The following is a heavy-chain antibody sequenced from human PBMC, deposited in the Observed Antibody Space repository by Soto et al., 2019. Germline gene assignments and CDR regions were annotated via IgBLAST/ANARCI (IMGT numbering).Heavy chain of an antibody. CDR3: ARERGLGYCSGGSCYTPGGAFDI. CDR2: ISSSSSYI. J-gene: IGHJ3*02. D-gene: IGHD2-15*01. Sequence: PGGSLRLSCAASGFTFSSYSMNWVRQAPGKGLEWVSSISSSSSYIYYADSVKGRFTISRDNAKNSLYLQMNSLRAEDTAVYYCARERGLGYCSGGSCYTPGGAFDIWGQGTMVTVSS. CDR1: GFTFSSYS. V-gene: IGHV3-21*01.